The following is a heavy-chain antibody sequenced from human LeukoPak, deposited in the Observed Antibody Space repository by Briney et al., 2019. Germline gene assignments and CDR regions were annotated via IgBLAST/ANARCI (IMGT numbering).Heavy chain of an antibody. D-gene: IGHD3-10*01. J-gene: IGHJ4*02. CDR2: ISGSGVGA. CDR1: GFTTTTYA. Sequence: PGGSLRLSCAASGFTTTTYAMSWVRQAPGKGLECVSTISGSGVGAYYADSVKGRFTISRDNSNNTLYLQVNSLRAEDTAVYYCAKADYYDFDSWGQGTLVTVSS. V-gene: IGHV3-23*01. CDR3: AKADYYDFDS.